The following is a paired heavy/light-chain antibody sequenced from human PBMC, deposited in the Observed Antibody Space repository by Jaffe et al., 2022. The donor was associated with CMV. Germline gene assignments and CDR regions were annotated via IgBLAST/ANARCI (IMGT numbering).Light chain of an antibody. CDR1: QSVSSSY. Sequence: EIVLTQSPGTLSLSPGERATLSCRASQSVSSSYLAWYQQKPGQAPRLLIYGASSRATGIPDRFSGSGSGTDFTLTISRLEPEDFAVYYCQQYGSSPHTFGQGTKVEIK. CDR3: QQYGSSPHT. CDR2: GAS. J-gene: IGKJ1*01. V-gene: IGKV3-20*01.
Heavy chain of an antibody. CDR1: GFTFDDYA. CDR2: ISWNSGSI. Sequence: EVQLVESGGGLVQPGRSLRLSCAASGFTFDDYAMHWVRQAPGKGLEWVSGISWNSGSIGYADSVKGRFTISRDNAKNSLYLQMNSLRAEDTALYYCAKGAPSIAAAGQQRNYYYYGMDVWGQGTTVTVSS. CDR3: AKGAPSIAAAGQQRNYYYYGMDV. D-gene: IGHD6-13*01. V-gene: IGHV3-9*01. J-gene: IGHJ6*02.